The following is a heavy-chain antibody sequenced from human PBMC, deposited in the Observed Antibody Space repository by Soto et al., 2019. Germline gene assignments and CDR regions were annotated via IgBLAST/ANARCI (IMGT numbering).Heavy chain of an antibody. CDR1: GGTFSSYA. Sequence: SVKVSCKASGGTFSSYAISWVRQSPLQGLEWMGGIIPIFGTANYAQKFQGRVTITADKSTSTAYMELSSLRSEDTAVYYCAREDYYDSSGQSYYFDYWGQGTLVTVSS. D-gene: IGHD3-22*01. CDR2: IIPIFGTA. CDR3: AREDYYDSSGQSYYFDY. J-gene: IGHJ4*02. V-gene: IGHV1-69*06.